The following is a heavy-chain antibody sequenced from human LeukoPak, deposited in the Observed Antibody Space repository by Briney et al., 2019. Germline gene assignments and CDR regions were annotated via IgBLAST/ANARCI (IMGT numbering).Heavy chain of an antibody. Sequence: ASVKVSCKVSGSTLTELSMYWVRQAPGQGIEWMGGFDPEDGERIYAQKFQGRDTMTQDTSTDTAYVELSSLRSEDTAVYYCATVQGHDAFDIWGQGTMVTVSS. V-gene: IGHV1-24*01. CDR1: GSTLTELS. J-gene: IGHJ3*02. CDR2: FDPEDGER. CDR3: ATVQGHDAFDI.